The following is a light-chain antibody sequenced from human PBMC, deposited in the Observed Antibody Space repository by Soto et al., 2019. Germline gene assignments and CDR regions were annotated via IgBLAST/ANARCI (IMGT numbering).Light chain of an antibody. V-gene: IGKV1-33*01. J-gene: IGKJ5*01. CDR1: QDISNH. CDR3: QQYDSFPIT. CDR2: DAS. Sequence: DIQMTQSPSSLSASVGDRVTITCQASQDISNHLNWYQQKPGKAPRLLIYDASNLETGVPSRFSGSGSGTDFTVTISSLQPEDIATYYCQQYDSFPITFGQETRLEIK.